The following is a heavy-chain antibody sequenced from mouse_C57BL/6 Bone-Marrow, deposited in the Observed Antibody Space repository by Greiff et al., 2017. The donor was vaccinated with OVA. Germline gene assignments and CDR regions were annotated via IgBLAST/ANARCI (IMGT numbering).Heavy chain of an antibody. CDR1: GFTFSSYA. CDR3: AQRGAWFAY. V-gene: IGHV5-4*01. CDR2: ISDGGSYT. Sequence: EVQLQESGGGLVKPGGSLKLSCAASGFTFSSYAMSWVRQTPEKRLEWVATISDGGSYTYYPDNVKGRFTISRDNAKNNLYLQMSHLKSEDTAMYYCAQRGAWFAYWGQGTLVTVSA. J-gene: IGHJ3*01.